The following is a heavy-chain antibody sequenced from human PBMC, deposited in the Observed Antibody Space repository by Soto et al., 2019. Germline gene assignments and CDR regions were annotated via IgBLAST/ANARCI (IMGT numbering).Heavy chain of an antibody. J-gene: IGHJ4*02. CDR1: GDSVSSVGFH. Sequence: SETLSLTCTVSGDSVSSVGFHWAWLRRPPGKGLEWIGYIYNGGSTYYRPSLESRMHISLDATRNHYSLRLTSVTAADTAVYFCARAPVGLDTISYFDYWGQGKLVTVSS. V-gene: IGHV4-30-4*01. CDR2: IYNGGST. CDR3: ARAPVGLDTISYFDY. D-gene: IGHD3-3*01.